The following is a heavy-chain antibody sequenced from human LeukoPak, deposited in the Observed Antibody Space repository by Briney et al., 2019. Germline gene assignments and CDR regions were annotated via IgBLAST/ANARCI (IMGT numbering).Heavy chain of an antibody. Sequence: GGSLRLSCAASGFTFSSYEMNWVRQAPGKGLEWVSYISSSGNTIYHADSVKGRFTISRDNAKNSLYLQMNSLRAEDTALYYCARTNYYDISGYDYWGQGTLVTVSS. CDR2: ISSSGNTI. CDR1: GFTFSSYE. V-gene: IGHV3-48*03. J-gene: IGHJ4*02. CDR3: ARTNYYDISGYDY. D-gene: IGHD3-22*01.